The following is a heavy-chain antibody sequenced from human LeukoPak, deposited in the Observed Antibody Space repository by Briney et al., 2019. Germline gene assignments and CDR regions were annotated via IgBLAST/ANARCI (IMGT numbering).Heavy chain of an antibody. CDR1: GFTFSSYG. D-gene: IGHD3-22*01. V-gene: IGHV3-30*12. Sequence: QPGRSLRLSCAASGFTFSSYGMHWVRQAPGKGLEWVAFIRYDGNNKYYADSVKGRFTISRDNAKNSLYLQMNSLRAEDTAVYYCARDSTGSGYYPDYFDYWGQGTLVTVSS. CDR2: IRYDGNNK. J-gene: IGHJ4*02. CDR3: ARDSTGSGYYPDYFDY.